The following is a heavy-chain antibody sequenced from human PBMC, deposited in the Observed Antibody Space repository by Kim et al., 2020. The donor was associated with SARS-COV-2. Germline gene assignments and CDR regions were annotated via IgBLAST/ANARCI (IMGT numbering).Heavy chain of an antibody. CDR2: IWYDGSNK. CDR3: ARDRPYCTNGVCSPYYYYGMDV. V-gene: IGHV3-33*01. D-gene: IGHD2-8*01. J-gene: IGHJ6*01. CDR1: GFTFSSYG. Sequence: GGSLRLSCAASGFTFSSYGMHWVRQAPGKGLEWVAVIWYDGSNKYYADSVKGRFTISRDNSKNTLYLQMNSLRAEDTAVYYCARDRPYCTNGVCSPYYYYGMDVWGQGTTVTVSS.